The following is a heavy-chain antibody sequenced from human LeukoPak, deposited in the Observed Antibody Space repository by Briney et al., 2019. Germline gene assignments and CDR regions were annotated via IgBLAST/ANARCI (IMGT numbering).Heavy chain of an antibody. J-gene: IGHJ4*02. CDR1: GFTFSSYG. D-gene: IGHD3-16*02. CDR2: ISYDGSNK. V-gene: IGHV3-30*18. Sequence: GGSLRLSCAASGFTFSSYGMHGVRKAPGKGLEWVAVISYDGSNKYYADSVKGRFTISRDNSKNTLYLQMNSLRAEDTAVDCCAKVGIITFGGVISPHFDYWGKGTLVTVSS. CDR3: AKVGIITFGGVISPHFDY.